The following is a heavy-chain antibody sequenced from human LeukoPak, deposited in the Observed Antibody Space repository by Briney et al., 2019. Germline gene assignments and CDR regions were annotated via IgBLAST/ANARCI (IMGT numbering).Heavy chain of an antibody. V-gene: IGHV1-69*01. CDR1: GGTFSSYA. J-gene: IGHJ3*02. CDR3: ASSTTIAAEDAFHI. CDR2: IIPIFGTA. D-gene: IGHD6-25*01. Sequence: GASVKLSCKASGGTFSSYAISWVRQAPGQGLEWMGGIIPIFGTANYAQKFQGRVTITADESTSTAYMELSSLRSEDTAVYYCASSTTIAAEDAFHIWGQGTMVAVSS.